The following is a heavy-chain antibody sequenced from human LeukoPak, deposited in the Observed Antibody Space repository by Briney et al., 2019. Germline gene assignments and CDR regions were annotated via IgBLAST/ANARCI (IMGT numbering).Heavy chain of an antibody. D-gene: IGHD1-26*01. CDR2: IEGDGSGT. CDR1: GFTFRNYA. V-gene: IGHV3-23*03. J-gene: IGHJ4*02. CDR3: AKDGTYSGSYYPTLDY. Sequence: PGGSLRLSCGASGFTFRNYAMTWVRQAPGKGLEWVSSIEGDGSGTYYTDSARGRFIVSRDNSKNTLYLQMNSLRAEDTAVYYCAKDGTYSGSYYPTLDYWGQGTLVTVSS.